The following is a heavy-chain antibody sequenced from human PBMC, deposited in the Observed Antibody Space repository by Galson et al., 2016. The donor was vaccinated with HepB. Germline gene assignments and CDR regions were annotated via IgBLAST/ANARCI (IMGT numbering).Heavy chain of an antibody. CDR1: GYTFTGYY. V-gene: IGHV1-2*04. CDR2: INPSSGGT. CDR3: ARGIGVGAYYFDY. D-gene: IGHD1-26*01. Sequence: SVKVSCKASGYTFTGYYMHWVRQAPGQGLEWMGWINPSSGGTNYAQKFQGWVTMTRDTSISTAYMELSRLRSDDTAVYYCARGIGVGAYYFDYWGQGTLVTVFS. J-gene: IGHJ4*02.